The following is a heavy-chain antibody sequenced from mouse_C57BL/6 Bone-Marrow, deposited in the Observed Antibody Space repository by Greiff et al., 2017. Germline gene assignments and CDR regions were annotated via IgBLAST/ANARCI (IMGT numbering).Heavy chain of an antibody. CDR1: GYTFTTYP. CDR2: FHPYNDDT. J-gene: IGHJ2*01. Sequence: VQLQQSGAELAKPGASVKLSCKASGYTFTTYPIEWMKQNHGQSLEWIGNFHPYNDDTKYNEKFKGKATLTVDKSSSTVYLELSRLTSDDSAVEYFARGGNYGGYYFDYWGQGTTLTVSS. D-gene: IGHD2-1*01. CDR3: ARGGNYGGYYFDY. V-gene: IGHV1-47*01.